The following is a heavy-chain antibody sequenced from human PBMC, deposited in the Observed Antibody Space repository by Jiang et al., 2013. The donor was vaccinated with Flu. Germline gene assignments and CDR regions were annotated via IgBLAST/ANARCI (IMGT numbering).Heavy chain of an antibody. CDR3: ARWSDGKVDDP. Sequence: QLLESGGGVVQPRRSLRLSCEGSGFTFRSHGMHWIRQAPGKGLEWVAVIWYDGSNKYYADSVKGRFTISRDNSKNTLYLQMSSLRVDDTAVYYCARWSDGKVDDPWGQGTLVTVSS. CDR1: GFTFRSHG. CDR2: IWYDGSNK. V-gene: IGHV3-33*01. J-gene: IGHJ5*02. D-gene: IGHD5-12*01.